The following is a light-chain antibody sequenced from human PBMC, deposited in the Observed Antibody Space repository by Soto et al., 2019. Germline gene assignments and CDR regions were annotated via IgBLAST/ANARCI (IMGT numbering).Light chain of an antibody. Sequence: TQSPSTLSLSPGERPTLSCRASQSVRSSLAWYQQQPGQAPRLLIYDASNRATGIPGRFSGSGSGTDLTLTISSLDPKDFAVYYCQQRSNWPGTFGLGTKVDIK. J-gene: IGKJ1*01. CDR2: DAS. CDR1: QSVRSS. V-gene: IGKV3-11*01. CDR3: QQRSNWPGT.